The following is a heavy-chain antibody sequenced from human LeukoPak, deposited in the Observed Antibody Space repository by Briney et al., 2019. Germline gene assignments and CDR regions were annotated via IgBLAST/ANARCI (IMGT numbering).Heavy chain of an antibody. CDR2: ISSSGSTI. V-gene: IGHV3-48*03. CDR3: ARGHSGSYQGTDAFDI. J-gene: IGHJ3*02. Sequence: GGSLRLSCAASGFTFSSYEMNWVRQAPGKGLEWVSYISSSGSTIYYADSVKGRFTISRDNANNSLYLQMNSLRVEDTAHYYCARGHSGSYQGTDAFDIWGQGTMVTVSS. CDR1: GFTFSSYE. D-gene: IGHD1-26*01.